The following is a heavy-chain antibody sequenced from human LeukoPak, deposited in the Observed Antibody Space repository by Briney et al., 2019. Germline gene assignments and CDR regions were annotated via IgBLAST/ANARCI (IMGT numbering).Heavy chain of an antibody. CDR3: ARDSRLGYCSGGSCSLDY. V-gene: IGHV3-74*01. CDR1: GFTFSSYW. CDR2: INSDGSST. J-gene: IGHJ4*02. D-gene: IGHD2-15*01. Sequence: PGGSLRLSCAASGFTFSSYWMHWVRQAPGKGLVWVSRINSDGSSTSYADSVKGRFTISRDNAKNTLYLQMNSLRAEDTAVYYCARDSRLGYCSGGSCSLDYWGQGTLVTVSS.